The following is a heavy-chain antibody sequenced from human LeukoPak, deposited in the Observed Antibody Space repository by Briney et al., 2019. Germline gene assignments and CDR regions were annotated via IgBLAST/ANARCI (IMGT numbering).Heavy chain of an antibody. CDR3: AKDQDYYGSGSYYIAPDY. D-gene: IGHD3-10*01. Sequence: GGSLRLSCAASGFTFRSCSMNWVRQAPGKGLEWVSSISSSSSYIYYADSVEGRFTISRDNAKNSLYLQMNSLRAEDTAVYYCAKDQDYYGSGSYYIAPDYWGQGTLVTVSS. CDR1: GFTFRSCS. CDR2: ISSSSSYI. J-gene: IGHJ4*02. V-gene: IGHV3-21*01.